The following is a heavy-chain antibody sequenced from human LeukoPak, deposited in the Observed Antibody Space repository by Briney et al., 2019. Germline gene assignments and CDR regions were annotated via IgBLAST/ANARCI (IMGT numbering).Heavy chain of an antibody. D-gene: IGHD3-10*01. CDR2: ISAYNGNT. CDR1: GYTFTSYG. Sequence: ASVKVSCKASGYTFTSYGISWVRQAPGQGLEWMGWISAYNGNTNYAQKLKGRVTMTTDTSTSTAYMELRSLRSDDTAVYYCARDWDYYYGSGSYYNWVSYWGQGTLVTVSS. J-gene: IGHJ4*02. CDR3: ARDWDYYYGSGSYYNWVSY. V-gene: IGHV1-18*01.